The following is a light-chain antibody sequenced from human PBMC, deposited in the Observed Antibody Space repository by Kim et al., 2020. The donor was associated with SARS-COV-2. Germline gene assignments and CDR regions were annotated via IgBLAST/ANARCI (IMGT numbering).Light chain of an antibody. V-gene: IGKV1-27*01. CDR1: QGISNY. CDR2: ASS. CDR3: QQCKGAPWT. Sequence: ASVGDRVTITCRASQGISNYLAWYQQKPGKVPKLLIYASSALKSGVPSRFSGSGSGTDFTLTITSLQPEDVAAYYCQQCKGAPWTFGQGTKVDIK. J-gene: IGKJ1*01.